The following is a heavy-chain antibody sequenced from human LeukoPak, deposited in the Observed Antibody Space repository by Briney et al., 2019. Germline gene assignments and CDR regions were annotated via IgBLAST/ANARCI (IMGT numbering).Heavy chain of an antibody. D-gene: IGHD6-19*01. CDR3: AKVRWDNSGWYYLDS. CDR1: GFTFSDYN. V-gene: IGHV3-30*18. CDR2: ISYDGINK. Sequence: PGGSLRLSCAASGFTFSDYNMHWVRQAPGKGLEWMAVISYDGINKYYADSVKGRFTISRDNSKNTLHLQMDSLRAEDTAVYYCAKVRWDNSGWYYLDSWGQGTLVTVSS. J-gene: IGHJ4*02.